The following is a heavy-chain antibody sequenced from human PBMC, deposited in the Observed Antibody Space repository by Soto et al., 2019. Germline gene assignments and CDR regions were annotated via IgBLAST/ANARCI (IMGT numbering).Heavy chain of an antibody. V-gene: IGHV1-18*04. D-gene: IGHD2-15*01. CDR3: ARFSGGSYNTYYFYYGMDV. CDR2: ISAYNGNT. CDR1: GYTFTSYG. J-gene: IGHJ6*02. Sequence: GASVKVSCKASGYTFTSYGISWVRQAPGQGLDWMGWISAYNGNTKYAQDLQGRVTMTTDTSTSTAYMELRSLRSDDTAMYYCARFSGGSYNTYYFYYGMDVWAQGTTVTVSS.